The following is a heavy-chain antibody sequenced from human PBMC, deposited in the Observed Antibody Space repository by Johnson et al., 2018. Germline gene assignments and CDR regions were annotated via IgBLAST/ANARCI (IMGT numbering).Heavy chain of an antibody. CDR3: ARDGCTSTSCYRYYYYYMDV. CDR1: GFTFSSYA. D-gene: IGHD2-2*02. V-gene: IGHV3-23*04. Sequence: EVQLVESGGGLVQPGGSLRLSCAASGFTFSSYAMSWVRQAPGKGLEWVSAISGSGGSTYYADSVKGRFTISRDNAENSLYLQMNSLRAEDTAVYYCARDGCTSTSCYRYYYYYMDVWGKGTTVTVSS. J-gene: IGHJ6*03. CDR2: ISGSGGST.